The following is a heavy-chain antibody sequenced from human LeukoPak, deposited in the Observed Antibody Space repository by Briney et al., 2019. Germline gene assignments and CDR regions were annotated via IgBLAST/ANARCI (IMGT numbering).Heavy chain of an antibody. CDR3: ARDGTARELGNYFDY. CDR1: GFTFSHYA. V-gene: IGHV3-23*01. CDR2: ITDSGDDT. J-gene: IGHJ4*02. D-gene: IGHD1-26*01. Sequence: PGGSLRLSCTTSGFTFSHYAMAWVRQAPGKGLEWVSVITDSGDDTHYADSVKGRFTISRDNSKNTLYLQMNSLRAEDTAVYYCARDGTARELGNYFDYWGQGTLVTVSS.